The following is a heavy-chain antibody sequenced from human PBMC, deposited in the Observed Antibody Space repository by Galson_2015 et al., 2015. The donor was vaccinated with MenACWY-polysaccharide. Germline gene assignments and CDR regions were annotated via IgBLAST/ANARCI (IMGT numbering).Heavy chain of an antibody. Sequence: SLRLSCAASGFTFDDYAMHWVRQAPGKGLEWVSGISWNSGSIGYADSVKGRFTISRDNAKNSLYLQMNSLRAEDTALYYCAKDLGYNYYDSSGYCHYWGQGTLVTVSS. CDR2: ISWNSGSI. V-gene: IGHV3-9*01. D-gene: IGHD3-22*01. J-gene: IGHJ4*02. CDR1: GFTFDDYA. CDR3: AKDLGYNYYDSSGYCHY.